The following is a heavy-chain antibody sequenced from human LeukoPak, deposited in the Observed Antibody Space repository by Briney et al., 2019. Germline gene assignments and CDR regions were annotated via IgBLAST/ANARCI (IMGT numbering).Heavy chain of an antibody. CDR3: ASRLRYFGQFDP. CDR1: GGSISSSGYY. CDR2: MYYSGST. V-gene: IGHV4-39*02. Sequence: KASETLSLTCTVSGGSISSSGYYWGWIRQPPGKGLEWIGSMYYSGSTYYNPSLKSRVTISVDTSKNHFSLKLSSVTAADTAVYYCASRLRYFGQFDPWGQGTLVTVSS. D-gene: IGHD3-9*01. J-gene: IGHJ5*02.